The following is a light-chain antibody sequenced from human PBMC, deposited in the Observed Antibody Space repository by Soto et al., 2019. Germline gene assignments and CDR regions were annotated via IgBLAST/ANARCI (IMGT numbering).Light chain of an antibody. Sequence: QSVLTQPASVSGSPGQSITISCTGTSSDVGGYNYVSWYQQHPGKAPKLMIYDVSNRPSGVSNRFSGSKSGNTASLTISGLQAEDEADYYCSSYTSSSTLGVFGTGTKLTAL. V-gene: IGLV2-14*01. J-gene: IGLJ1*01. CDR3: SSYTSSSTLGV. CDR2: DVS. CDR1: SSDVGGYNY.